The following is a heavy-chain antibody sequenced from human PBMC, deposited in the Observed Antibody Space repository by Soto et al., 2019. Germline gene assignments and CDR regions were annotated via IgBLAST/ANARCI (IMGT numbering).Heavy chain of an antibody. CDR3: ARDSLLYYYDSSGYYSQAYYYGMDV. CDR1: GGSISSYY. J-gene: IGHJ6*02. Sequence: SETLSLTCTVSGGSISSYYWSWIRQPAGKGLEWIGRIYTSGSTNYNPSLKSRVTMSVDTSKNQFSLKLSSVTAADTAVYYCARDSLLYYYDSSGYYSQAYYYGMDVWGQGTTVTVSS. V-gene: IGHV4-4*07. D-gene: IGHD3-22*01. CDR2: IYTSGST.